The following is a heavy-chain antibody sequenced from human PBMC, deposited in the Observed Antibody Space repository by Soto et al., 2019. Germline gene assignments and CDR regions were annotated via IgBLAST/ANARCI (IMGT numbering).Heavy chain of an antibody. D-gene: IGHD3-16*02. V-gene: IGHV1-2*04. CDR2: INPNSGGT. CDR3: AREVDGGVIDTYYFDY. CDR1: GYTFTGYY. J-gene: IGHJ4*02. Sequence: QVQLVQSGAEVKKPGASVKVSCTASGYTFTGYYMHWVRQAPGQGLEWMGWINPNSGGTNYAQKFQGWVTMTRDTSISTAYMELSRLRSDDTAVYYCAREVDGGVIDTYYFDYWGQGTLVTVSS.